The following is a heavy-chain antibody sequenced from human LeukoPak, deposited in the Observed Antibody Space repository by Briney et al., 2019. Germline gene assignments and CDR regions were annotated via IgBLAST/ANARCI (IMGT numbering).Heavy chain of an antibody. CDR3: ASLAGSGKYYYYMDV. Sequence: PSETLSLTCTVSGGSISSSSHYWGWIRRPPGKGLEWIGSIYYTGRGSTYYNPSLKSRVTVSVDTSKNQFSLKMSSVTAADTAVYYCASLAGSGKYYYYMDVWGKGTTVTVSS. J-gene: IGHJ6*03. CDR2: IYYTGRGST. CDR1: GGSISSSSHY. D-gene: IGHD3-10*01. V-gene: IGHV4-39*01.